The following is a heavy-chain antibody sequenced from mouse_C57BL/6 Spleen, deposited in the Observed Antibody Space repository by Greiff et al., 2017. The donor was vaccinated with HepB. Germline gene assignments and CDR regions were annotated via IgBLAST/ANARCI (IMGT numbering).Heavy chain of an antibody. CDR2: IYPGDGDT. J-gene: IGHJ4*01. V-gene: IGHV1-82*01. CDR3: ARERLFAMDY. Sequence: VQLQQSGPELVKPGASVKISCKASGYAFSSSWMNWVKQRPGKGLEWIGRIYPGDGDTNYNGKFKGKATLTAGKSSSTAYMQLSSLTSEDSAVYFCARERLFAMDYWGQGTSVTVSS. CDR1: GYAFSSSW.